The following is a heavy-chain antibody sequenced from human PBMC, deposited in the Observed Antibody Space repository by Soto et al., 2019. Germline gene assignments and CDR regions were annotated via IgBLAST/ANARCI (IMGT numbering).Heavy chain of an antibody. Sequence: PSETLSLTCAVCGGSFIGSYWSWIRHPPGKGLEWIGEINHSGSTNYNPSLKSRVTISVDTSKNQFSLKLGSVTAADTAVYYCAGGSGGGSTYYYYYMDVWGKGTTVTVSS. V-gene: IGHV4-34*01. CDR3: AGGSGGGSTYYYYYMDV. CDR2: INHSGST. D-gene: IGHD2-15*01. CDR1: GGSFIGSY. J-gene: IGHJ6*03.